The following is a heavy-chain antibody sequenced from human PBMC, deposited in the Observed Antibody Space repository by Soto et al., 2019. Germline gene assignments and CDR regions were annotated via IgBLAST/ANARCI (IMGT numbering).Heavy chain of an antibody. Sequence: SENLSLTRAVYGGSFRGYYWSWIRQHPGKGLEWIGYIYYSGSTYYNPSLKSRVTISVDTSKNQFSLELSSVTAADTAVYYCARSVTPWGQGTLVTVSS. CDR1: GGSFRGYY. J-gene: IGHJ5*02. D-gene: IGHD3-10*01. CDR2: IYYSGST. V-gene: IGHV4-31*11. CDR3: ARSVTP.